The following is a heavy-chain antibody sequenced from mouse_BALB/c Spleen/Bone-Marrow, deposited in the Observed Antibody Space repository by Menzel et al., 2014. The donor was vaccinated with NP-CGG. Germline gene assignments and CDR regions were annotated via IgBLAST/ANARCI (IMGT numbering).Heavy chain of an antibody. V-gene: IGHV3-6*02. Sequence: EVQLQQSGPGLVKPSQSLSLTCSVTGYSITSGYYWNWIRQFPGNKLEWMGYISYDGSNNYNPSPKNRISITRDTSKNQFFLKLNSVTTEDTATYYCARGGYDGRGFAYWGQGTLVTVSA. CDR2: ISYDGSN. CDR1: GYSITSGYY. J-gene: IGHJ3*01. CDR3: ARGGYDGRGFAY. D-gene: IGHD2-14*01.